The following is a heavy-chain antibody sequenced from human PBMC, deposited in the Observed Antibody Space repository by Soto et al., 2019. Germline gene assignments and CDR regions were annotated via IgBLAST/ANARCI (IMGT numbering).Heavy chain of an antibody. CDR2: INPNSGGT. Sequence: QVQLVQSGAEVKKPGASVKVSCKASGYTFTGYYMHWVRQAPGQGLEWMGWINPNSGGTNYAQKFQGWVTMTRDTSISTAYMELSRLRSDDTAVYYCARDLRGTSTFGGVIVDDAFDIWGQGTMVTVSS. D-gene: IGHD3-16*02. CDR1: GYTFTGYY. J-gene: IGHJ3*02. V-gene: IGHV1-2*04. CDR3: ARDLRGTSTFGGVIVDDAFDI.